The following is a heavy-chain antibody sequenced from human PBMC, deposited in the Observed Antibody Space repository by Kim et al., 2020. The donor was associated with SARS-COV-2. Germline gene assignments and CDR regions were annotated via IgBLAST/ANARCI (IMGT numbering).Heavy chain of an antibody. D-gene: IGHD3-3*01. CDR2: IIGGGETT. CDR3: AKRSSGNSGPFDY. CDR1: GFTFSSTA. V-gene: IGHV3-23*01. J-gene: IGHJ4*02. Sequence: GGSLRLSCAASGFTFSSTAMTWVRQAPGKGLEWVSFIIGGGETTYYADSVKGRFIISRDNAKNALYLQMDSLRAEDTAVYYCAKRSSGNSGPFDYWGQGSLVTVSS.